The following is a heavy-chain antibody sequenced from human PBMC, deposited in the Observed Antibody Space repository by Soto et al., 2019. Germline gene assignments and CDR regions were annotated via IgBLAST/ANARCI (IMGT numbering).Heavy chain of an antibody. D-gene: IGHD2-15*01. Sequence: SETLSLTCTVSGGSISSYYWSWIRQPPGKGLEWIGYIYYSGSTNYNPSLKSRVTISVDTSKNQFSLKLSSVTAADTAVYYCAREAQYCSGGSCYSIYAFDIWGQGTMVTVSS. V-gene: IGHV4-59*01. J-gene: IGHJ3*02. CDR3: AREAQYCSGGSCYSIYAFDI. CDR2: IYYSGST. CDR1: GGSISSYY.